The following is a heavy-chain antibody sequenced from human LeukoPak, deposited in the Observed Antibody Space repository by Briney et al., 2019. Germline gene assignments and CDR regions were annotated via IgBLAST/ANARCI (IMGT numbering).Heavy chain of an antibody. CDR2: IIPIFGTA. D-gene: IGHD6-13*01. J-gene: IGHJ4*02. CDR1: GYTFTDYY. V-gene: IGHV1-69*06. CDR3: ARSSIIAAAGPYYFDY. Sequence: ASVKVSCKASGYTFTDYYIHWVRQAPGQGLEWMGGIIPIFGTANYAQKFQGRVTITADKSTSTAYMELSSLRSEDTAVYYCARSSIIAAAGPYYFDYWGQGTLVTVSS.